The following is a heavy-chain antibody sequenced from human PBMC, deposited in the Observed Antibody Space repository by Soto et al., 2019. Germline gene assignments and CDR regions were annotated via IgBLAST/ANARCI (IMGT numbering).Heavy chain of an antibody. V-gene: IGHV4-59*03. Sequence: QVQLQESGPGLVKPSETLSLTCSVSGGSITTYFWTWIRQPPGKGLEWIGYIYYSGSTNYNPSLKSRVTMSVDTYKNQFSLKLSSVTAADTAVYYCAGAPLPHHNFGNDETNRGFEYFDPWGQGTLVTVSS. CDR1: GGSITTYF. CDR2: IYYSGST. CDR3: AGAPLPHHNFGNDETNRGFEYFDP. J-gene: IGHJ5*02. D-gene: IGHD3-3*01.